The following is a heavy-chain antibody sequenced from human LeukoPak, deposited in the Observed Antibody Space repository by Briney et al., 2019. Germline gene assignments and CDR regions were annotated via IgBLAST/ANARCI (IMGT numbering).Heavy chain of an antibody. CDR2: ISFDGSNK. Sequence: GGSLRLSCAASGFTFSSYAMHWVRQAPGKGLEWVAGISFDGSNKYYADSVMGRFTISRDNSKNTLYLQMNSLRAEDTALYYCARDPERGYSYGYYYYYMDVWGKGTTVTISS. D-gene: IGHD5-18*01. CDR1: GFTFSSYA. J-gene: IGHJ6*03. CDR3: ARDPERGYSYGYYYYYMDV. V-gene: IGHV3-30*04.